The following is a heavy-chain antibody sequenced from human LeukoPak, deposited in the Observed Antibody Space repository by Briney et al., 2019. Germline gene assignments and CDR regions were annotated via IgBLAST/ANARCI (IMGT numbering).Heavy chain of an antibody. CDR3: ARMNYYDSSGYAFDY. CDR1: GGSFSGYY. J-gene: IGHJ4*02. Sequence: PSETLSLICAVYGGSFSGYYWSWIRQPPGKELEWIGEINHSGGTNYNPSLKSRVTISVDASKNQFSLKLSSVTAADTAVYYCARMNYYDSSGYAFDYWGQGTLVTVSS. CDR2: INHSGGT. V-gene: IGHV4-34*01. D-gene: IGHD3-22*01.